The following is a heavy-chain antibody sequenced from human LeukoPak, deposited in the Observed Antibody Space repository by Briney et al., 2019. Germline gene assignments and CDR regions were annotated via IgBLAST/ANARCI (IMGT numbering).Heavy chain of an antibody. D-gene: IGHD3-10*01. CDR1: GFTVSSNF. Sequence: GGSLRLSCAASGFTVSSNFMSWVRQAPGKGLEWVSVIYSGGSTYYADSVKGRFTTSSNNSKNTLYLQMNNLRAEDTAACYCSIWFGGLSGSWGQGTLVSVSS. J-gene: IGHJ5*02. V-gene: IGHV3-53*01. CDR2: IYSGGST. CDR3: SIWFGGLSGS.